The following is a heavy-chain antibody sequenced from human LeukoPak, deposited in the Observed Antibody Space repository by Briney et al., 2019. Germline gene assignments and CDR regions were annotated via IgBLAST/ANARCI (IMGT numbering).Heavy chain of an antibody. V-gene: IGHV5-51*01. CDR3: ARQGAAGKYYYYYMYV. D-gene: IGHD6-13*01. J-gene: IGHJ6*03. CDR2: IYPDDSNT. Sequence: GESLKISCKASGYSFPIYWIGWVRQMPGQGLEWMGIIYPDDSNTIYGPSFQGQVTISADKSINTAYLEWSSLKASDTAIYYCARQGAAGKYYYYYMYVWGKGTTVTVSS. CDR1: GYSFPIYW.